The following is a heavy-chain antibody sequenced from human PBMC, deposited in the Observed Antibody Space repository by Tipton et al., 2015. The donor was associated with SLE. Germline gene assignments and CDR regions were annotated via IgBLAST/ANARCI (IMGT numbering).Heavy chain of an antibody. J-gene: IGHJ6*03. D-gene: IGHD3-10*01. CDR3: ARQGPLWYYYYYMDV. V-gene: IGHV4-34*01. Sequence: TLSLTCAVYGGSFSGYYGSWIRQPPGKGLEWIGEINHSGSTNYNPSLESRVTISVDTSKNQFSLKLSSVTAADTAVYYCARQGPLWYYYYYMDVWGKGTTVTVSS. CDR1: GGSFSGYY. CDR2: INHSGST.